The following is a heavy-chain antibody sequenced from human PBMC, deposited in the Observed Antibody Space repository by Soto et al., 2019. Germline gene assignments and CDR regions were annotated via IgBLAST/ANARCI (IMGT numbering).Heavy chain of an antibody. D-gene: IGHD3-3*01. CDR1: GYTLTRYG. V-gene: IGHV1-18*01. J-gene: IGHJ4*02. CDR3: ARVKNYDFWSGYQDDY. Sequence: ASVKISCKASGYTLTRYGISWVRQAPGQRLEWMGWISAYNGNTNYAQKLQGRVTMTTDTSTSTAYMELRSLRSDDTAVYYCARVKNYDFWSGYQDDYWGQGTLVTVSS. CDR2: ISAYNGNT.